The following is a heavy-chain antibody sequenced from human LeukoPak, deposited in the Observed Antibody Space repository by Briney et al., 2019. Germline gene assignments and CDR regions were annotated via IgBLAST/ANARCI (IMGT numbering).Heavy chain of an antibody. Sequence: GGSLRLSCAASGFNFSNYATHWVRQAPGKGLEWVAVISYEGNNKYYADSVKGRFTISRDNSKNKQYLQMNSLRREDTAVYYCARGSEDYDSSGYYYDLGDYWGQGTLVTVSS. CDR2: ISYEGNNK. J-gene: IGHJ4*02. CDR3: ARGSEDYDSSGYYYDLGDY. V-gene: IGHV3-30*04. D-gene: IGHD3-22*01. CDR1: GFNFSNYA.